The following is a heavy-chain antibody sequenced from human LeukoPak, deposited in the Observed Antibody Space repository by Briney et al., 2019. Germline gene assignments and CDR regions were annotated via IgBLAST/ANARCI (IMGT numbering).Heavy chain of an antibody. D-gene: IGHD3-3*01. Sequence: WASVKVSCKASGYTFTGYYMHWVRQAPGQGLEWMGRINPNSGGTNYAQKFQGRFTMTRDTSISTAYMELSRLRSDDTAVYYCATSTKNYDFWSGYWEYGMDVWGQGTTVTVSS. CDR2: INPNSGGT. V-gene: IGHV1-2*06. CDR3: ATSTKNYDFWSGYWEYGMDV. J-gene: IGHJ6*02. CDR1: GYTFTGYY.